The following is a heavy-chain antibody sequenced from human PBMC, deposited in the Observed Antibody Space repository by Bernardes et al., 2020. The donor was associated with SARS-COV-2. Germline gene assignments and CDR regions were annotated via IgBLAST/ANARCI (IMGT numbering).Heavy chain of an antibody. CDR3: VRAVWGIWYFDL. J-gene: IGHJ2*01. CDR2: INYSGST. D-gene: IGHD3-16*01. Sequence: TLSLTCAVYGGSLSGYYWNWIRQPPGKGLEWIGEINYSGSTNYNPSLKSRVTISIDTSKNQLSLKLSSVTAADTAVYYCVRAVWGIWYFDLWGRGTLVTVSS. CDR1: GGSLSGYY. V-gene: IGHV4-34*01.